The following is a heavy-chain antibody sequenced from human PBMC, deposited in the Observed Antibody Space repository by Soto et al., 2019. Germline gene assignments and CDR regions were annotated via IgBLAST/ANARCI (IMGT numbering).Heavy chain of an antibody. V-gene: IGHV3-23*01. CDR1: GFTFSSYG. CDR3: AKGVYSTSSYFDY. Sequence: GGSLRLSCAASGFTFSSYGMSWVRQAPGKGLEWVSTISGSGGSTYYADSVKGRFTISRDNSKNTLYLQMNGLRAEDTAVYYCAKGVYSTSSYFDYWGQGTLVTVSS. J-gene: IGHJ4*02. D-gene: IGHD6-6*01. CDR2: ISGSGGST.